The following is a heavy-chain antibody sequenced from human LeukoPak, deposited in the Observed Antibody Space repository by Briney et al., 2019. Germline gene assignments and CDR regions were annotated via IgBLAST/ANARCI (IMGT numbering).Heavy chain of an antibody. CDR1: GFTFSSYC. CDR3: ARNNNYDFWSGLDY. V-gene: IGHV3-30*02. Sequence: GGSLRLSCAASGFTFSSYCMHWVRQAPGKGLEGVAFIRYDGSNKYYADSVKGRFTISRDNSKNTLYLQMNSLRAEDTAVYYCARNNNYDFWSGLDYWGQGTLVTVSS. D-gene: IGHD3-3*01. J-gene: IGHJ4*02. CDR2: IRYDGSNK.